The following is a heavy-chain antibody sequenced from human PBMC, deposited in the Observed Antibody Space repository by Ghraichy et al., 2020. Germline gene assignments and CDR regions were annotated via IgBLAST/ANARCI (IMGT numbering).Heavy chain of an antibody. CDR1: GFTFSSYS. V-gene: IGHV3-21*01. CDR3: ARAPRGTGTTGGDRYFDY. J-gene: IGHJ4*02. D-gene: IGHD1-1*01. Sequence: GGSLRLSCAASGFTFSSYSMNWVRQAPGKGLEWVSSISSSSSYIYYADSVKGRFTISRDNAKNSLYLQMNSLRAEDTAVYYCARAPRGTGTTGGDRYFDYWGQGTLVTVSS. CDR2: ISSSSSYI.